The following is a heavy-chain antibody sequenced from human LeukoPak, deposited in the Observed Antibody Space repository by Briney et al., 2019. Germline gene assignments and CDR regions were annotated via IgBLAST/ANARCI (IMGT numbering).Heavy chain of an antibody. V-gene: IGHV4-61*02. CDR3: ARAEWELDDAFDI. D-gene: IGHD1-26*01. CDR2: IYTSGST. Sequence: SETLSLTCTVSVGSISSGSYSWHWGRQPAGKGLEWILRIYTSGSTNYNPSLKSLLTISVYTSNNQFSLKLSSVTGADTAVYYCARAEWELDDAFDIWGQGTMVTVSS. J-gene: IGHJ3*02. CDR1: VGSISSGSYS.